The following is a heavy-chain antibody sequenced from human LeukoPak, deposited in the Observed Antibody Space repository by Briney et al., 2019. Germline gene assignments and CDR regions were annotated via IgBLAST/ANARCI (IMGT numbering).Heavy chain of an antibody. Sequence: GGSLRLSCAASGFTFSSYWMHWVRQAPGKGLVWVSRINSDGSSTSYADPVKGRFTISRDNSKNTLFLQMNSLRAEDTAVYYCAKVGLTVTTILDYFDYWGQGTLVTVSS. CDR3: AKVGLTVTTILDYFDY. CDR1: GFTFSSYW. CDR2: INSDGSST. V-gene: IGHV3-74*01. J-gene: IGHJ4*02. D-gene: IGHD4-11*01.